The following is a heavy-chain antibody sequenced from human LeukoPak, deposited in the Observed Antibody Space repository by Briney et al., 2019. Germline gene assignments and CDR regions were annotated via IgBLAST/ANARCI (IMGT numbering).Heavy chain of an antibody. D-gene: IGHD6-13*01. V-gene: IGHV4-39*07. CDR3: ARGLPADPVRQQLVPGAEYFQH. CDR1: GGSISSGGYY. Sequence: SETLSLTCTVSGGSISSGGYYWSWIRQPPGKGLEWIGEINHSASTNYNPSLKSRVTISVDTSKNQFSLKLSSVTAADTAVYYCARGLPADPVRQQLVPGAEYFQHWGQGTLVTVSS. J-gene: IGHJ1*01. CDR2: INHSAST.